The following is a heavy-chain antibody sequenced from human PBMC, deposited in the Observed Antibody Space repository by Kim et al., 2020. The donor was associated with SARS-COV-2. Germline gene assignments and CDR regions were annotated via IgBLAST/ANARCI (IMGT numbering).Heavy chain of an antibody. CDR2: ISGDGDSK. Sequence: GGSLRLSCAASGFTFSNYGVRWVRLAPGEGLEWVASISGDGDSKYYADSVKGRFTISRDKSKNTVYLLMNSLRTEDTAVYYCAKDKIVVNTYYGMDVWGQGTTVTVSS. CDR3: AKDKIVVNTYYGMDV. CDR1: GFTFSNYG. V-gene: IGHV3-30*18. D-gene: IGHD3-22*01. J-gene: IGHJ6*02.